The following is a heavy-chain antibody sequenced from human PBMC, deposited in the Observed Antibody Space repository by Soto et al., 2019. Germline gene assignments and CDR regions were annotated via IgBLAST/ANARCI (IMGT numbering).Heavy chain of an antibody. CDR2: VWYDGRNK. CDR3: VRGRWLQPLEH. Sequence: DLEGAGGGVVQPGGSLRLSCVASGFDFRGDLMHWVRKAPGKGLEWVAYVWYDGRNKMYAASVQGRFTISRDNSKNTLYLQMNSLSADDTAVYYCVRGRWLQPLEHWGQGTLVTVSS. J-gene: IGHJ1*01. V-gene: IGHV3-33*01. D-gene: IGHD3-10*01. CDR1: GFDFRGDL.